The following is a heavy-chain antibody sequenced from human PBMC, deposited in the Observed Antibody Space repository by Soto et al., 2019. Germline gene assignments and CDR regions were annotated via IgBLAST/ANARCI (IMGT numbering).Heavy chain of an antibody. D-gene: IGHD2-21*02. J-gene: IGHJ6*02. CDR3: AREDDGGDRDYYGLDV. V-gene: IGHV4-30-4*02. CDR2: IHYSGSI. Sequence: SETLSLTCTFSCVSIRYQYYHLTLIRQSPGKGLEWIGYIHYSGSIIYNPSFKSRVTISVDTSKNQFSLQLSSVTAADTAVYFCAREDDGGDRDYYGLDVWGQGTTVTVSS. CDR1: CVSIRYQYYH.